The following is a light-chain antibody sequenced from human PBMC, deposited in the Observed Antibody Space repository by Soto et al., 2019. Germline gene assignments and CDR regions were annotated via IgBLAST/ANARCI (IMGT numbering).Light chain of an antibody. CDR3: TSYPNSNTYV. CDR1: SSDVGGYNS. CDR2: EVN. V-gene: IGLV2-14*01. Sequence: QSALTQPASVSGSPGQSITVSCTGTSSDVGGYNSVSWYQQHPGKTPKLMIFEVNNRPSGVSNRFSGSKSGNTASLTISGLQAEDEADYYCTSYPNSNTYVFGTGTKLTVL. J-gene: IGLJ1*01.